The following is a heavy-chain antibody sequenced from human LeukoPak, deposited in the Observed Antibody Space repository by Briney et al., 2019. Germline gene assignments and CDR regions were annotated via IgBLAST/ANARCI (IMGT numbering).Heavy chain of an antibody. J-gene: IGHJ4*02. D-gene: IGHD5-24*01. V-gene: IGHV1-69*01. CDR3: ARRDGGRDGYNYSDY. CDR2: IIPIFGTA. CDR1: GGTFSSYA. Sequence: GASVKVSCKASGGTFSSYAISWVRQAPGQGLEWMGGIIPIFGTANYAQKFQGRVTITADESTSTAYMELSSLRSEDTAVYYCARRDGGRDGYNYSDYWGQGTLVTVSS.